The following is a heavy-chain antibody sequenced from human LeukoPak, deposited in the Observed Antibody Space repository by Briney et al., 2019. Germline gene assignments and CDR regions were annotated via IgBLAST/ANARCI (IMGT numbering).Heavy chain of an antibody. Sequence: GGSLRLSCAASGFTFSSYSMNWVRQAPGKGLEWVSSISSSSSYIYYADSVKGRFTISRDNAKNSLYLQMNSLRAEDTAVYYCARGENYYGSGSYYRGYWGQGTLVTVSS. CDR1: GFTFSSYS. D-gene: IGHD3-10*01. CDR2: ISSSSSYI. V-gene: IGHV3-21*01. CDR3: ARGENYYGSGSYYRGY. J-gene: IGHJ4*02.